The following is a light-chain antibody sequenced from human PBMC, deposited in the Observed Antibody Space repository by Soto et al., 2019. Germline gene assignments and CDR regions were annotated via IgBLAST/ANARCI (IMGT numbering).Light chain of an antibody. J-gene: IGKJ1*01. CDR3: MQGTHWPWT. CDR1: QSLVYSDGNSY. V-gene: IGKV2-30*01. Sequence: DAVMIQSPLSLPVALGQPAAISCRSSQSLVYSDGNSYLNWFQQRPGQSLRRLIYKASNRDPGVPDRFSGSGSGTDFTLKITRVEAEDVGVYYCMQGTHWPWTFGQGTKVDIK. CDR2: KAS.